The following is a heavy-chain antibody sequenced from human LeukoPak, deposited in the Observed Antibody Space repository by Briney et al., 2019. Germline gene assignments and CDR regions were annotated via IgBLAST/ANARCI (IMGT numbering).Heavy chain of an antibody. V-gene: IGHV1-69*06. D-gene: IGHD3-22*01. CDR1: GGTFSSYA. CDR3: ARSTYYYDSSGYYYYLDY. Sequence: ASVKVSCKASGGTFSSYAISWVRQAPGQGLEWMGGIIPIFGTANYAQKFQGRVTITADKSTSTAYMELSSLRSEDTAVYYCARSTYYYDSSGYYYYLDYWGQGTQVTVSS. CDR2: IIPIFGTA. J-gene: IGHJ4*02.